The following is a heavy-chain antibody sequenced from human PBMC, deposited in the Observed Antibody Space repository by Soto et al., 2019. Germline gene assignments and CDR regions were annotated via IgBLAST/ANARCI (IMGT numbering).Heavy chain of an antibody. Sequence: ASVKASCKASGYTFTGYYMHWVRQAPGQGLEWMGWINPNSGGTNYAQKFQGWVTMTRDTSISTAYMELSRLRSDDTAVYYCASAAGTKYYYYGMDVWGQGSTVTVSS. CDR2: INPNSGGT. J-gene: IGHJ6*02. V-gene: IGHV1-2*04. CDR1: GYTFTGYY. D-gene: IGHD6-13*01. CDR3: ASAAGTKYYYYGMDV.